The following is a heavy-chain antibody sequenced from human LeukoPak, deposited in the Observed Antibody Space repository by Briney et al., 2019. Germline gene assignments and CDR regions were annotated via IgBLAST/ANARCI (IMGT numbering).Heavy chain of an antibody. D-gene: IGHD4-11*01. V-gene: IGHV4-61*02. CDR1: GGSISSGTYY. J-gene: IGHJ4*02. Sequence: SETLSLTCTVSGGSISSGTYYWGWIRQPGGKGLEWIVRIYTSGSTNYNPSLKSRVTISVYTSKNRFSLQLSSVTAADTAVYYCARGGGVDYSFDYWGQGPLVTVSS. CDR3: ARGGGVDYSFDY. CDR2: IYTSGST.